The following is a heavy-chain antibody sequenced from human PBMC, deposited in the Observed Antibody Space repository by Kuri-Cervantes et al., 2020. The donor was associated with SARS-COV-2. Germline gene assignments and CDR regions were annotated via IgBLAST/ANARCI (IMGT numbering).Heavy chain of an antibody. CDR3: VRVDCSAGTCYRRSFDY. Sequence: SETLSLTCTVSGGSISSSLYYWGWIRQPPGKGLEWIGSIYYSGSTYYNPSLNSRVTISVDTSKNQFSLKLTSVTAADTAVHYCVRVDCSAGTCYRRSFDYWGRGTLVTVSS. V-gene: IGHV4-39*01. D-gene: IGHD2-15*01. CDR2: IYYSGST. J-gene: IGHJ4*02. CDR1: GGSISSSLYY.